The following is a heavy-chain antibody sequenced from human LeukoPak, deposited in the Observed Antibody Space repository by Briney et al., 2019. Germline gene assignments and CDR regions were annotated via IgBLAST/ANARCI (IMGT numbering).Heavy chain of an antibody. CDR1: GYSFTSYW. V-gene: IGHV5-51*01. J-gene: IGHJ4*02. CDR3: ARQGRYYYDSCGPFDY. CDR2: IYPGDSDT. D-gene: IGHD3-22*01. Sequence: GESLKISCKGSGYSFTSYWIGWVRQMPGKGLEWMGIIYPGDSDTRYSPSFQGQVTISADKSISTAYMQWSSLKASDTAIYYCARQGRYYYDSCGPFDYWGQGTLVTVSS.